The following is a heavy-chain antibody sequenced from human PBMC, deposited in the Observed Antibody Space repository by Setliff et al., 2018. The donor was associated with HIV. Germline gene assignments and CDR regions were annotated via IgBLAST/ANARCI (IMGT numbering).Heavy chain of an antibody. J-gene: IGHJ4*02. V-gene: IGHV3-21*01. CDR2: ISSTSISI. Sequence: KPGGSLRLSCVASGFTFDDYSMIWVRQAPGKGLEWVSSISSTSISIHYADSVKGRFTISRDNAKNSLSLEMNSLRAEDTAVYFCASLQDAIAAGGMDYWGQGALVTVSS. CDR3: ASLQDAIAAGGMDY. CDR1: GFTFDDYS. D-gene: IGHD6-13*01.